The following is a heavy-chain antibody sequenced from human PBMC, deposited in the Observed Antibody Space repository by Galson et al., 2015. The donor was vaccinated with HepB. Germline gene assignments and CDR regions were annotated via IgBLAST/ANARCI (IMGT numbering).Heavy chain of an antibody. J-gene: IGHJ4*02. Sequence: SLRLSCAASGFIFSGSAIHWVRQASGKGPEWVGRIRSKANNYETSYVPSLKGRFTISRADSKNMVYLHMKSLKTEDTAVYYCTRLGDFSGYSSRWGQGTLVTVSS. CDR2: IRSKANNYET. V-gene: IGHV3-73*01. CDR1: GFIFSGSA. CDR3: TRLGDFSGYSSR. D-gene: IGHD6-13*01.